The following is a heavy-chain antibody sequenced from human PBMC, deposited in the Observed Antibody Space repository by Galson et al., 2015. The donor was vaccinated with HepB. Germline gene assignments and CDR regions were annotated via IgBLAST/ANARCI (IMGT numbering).Heavy chain of an antibody. D-gene: IGHD2-8*02. V-gene: IGHV3-48*03. J-gene: IGHJ4*02. Sequence: SLRLSCAASGFNFYSYDMIWVRQAPGKGLQWVSYISSSGSTVYYADSVKGRFTISRDNARNSLYLQMDSLRAEDTATYYCASLTPTGGGSYWGQGTLVTVSS. CDR2: ISSSGSTV. CDR3: ASLTPTGGGSY. CDR1: GFNFYSYD.